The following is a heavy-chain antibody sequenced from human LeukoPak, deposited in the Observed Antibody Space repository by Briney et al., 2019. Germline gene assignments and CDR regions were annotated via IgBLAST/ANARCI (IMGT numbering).Heavy chain of an antibody. J-gene: IGHJ4*02. CDR2: IYYSGST. CDR1: GGSISSSSYY. V-gene: IGHV4-61*01. D-gene: IGHD1-1*01. CDR3: ARLKWEHFDY. Sequence: SETLSLTCTVSGGSISSSSYYWSWIRQPPGKGLEWIGYIYYSGSTNYNPSLKSRVTISVDTSKNQFSLKLSSVTAADTAVYYCARLKWEHFDYWGQGTLVTVSS.